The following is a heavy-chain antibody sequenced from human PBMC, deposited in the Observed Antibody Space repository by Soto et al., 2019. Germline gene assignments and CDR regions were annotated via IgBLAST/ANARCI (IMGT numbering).Heavy chain of an antibody. CDR3: ATVRLNYYDSSGYYRAFDY. V-gene: IGHV1-24*01. CDR2: FDPEDGET. D-gene: IGHD3-22*01. Sequence: SVKVSCKVSGYTLTELSMHWVRQAPGKGLEWMGGFDPEDGETIYAQKFEGRVTMTEDTSTDTAYMELSSLRSEETAVYYCATVRLNYYDSSGYYRAFDYWGQGTLVTVSS. CDR1: GYTLTELS. J-gene: IGHJ4*02.